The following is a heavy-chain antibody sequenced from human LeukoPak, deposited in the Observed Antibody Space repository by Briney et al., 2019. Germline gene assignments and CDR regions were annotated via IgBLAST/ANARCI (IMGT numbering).Heavy chain of an antibody. V-gene: IGHV4-39*01. CDR1: GGSISSRSYC. J-gene: IGHJ4*02. CDR2: IYYRGTT. D-gene: IGHD4-17*01. CDR3: ARTIGDYVPYFDY. Sequence: SETLSLTCTVSGGSISSRSYCWGWIRQPPGKGLEWIGSIYYRGTTYYSPPLKSRVTISVDTSKNQFSLRLSSVTAADTAVYYCARTIGDYVPYFDYWGQGTLVTVSS.